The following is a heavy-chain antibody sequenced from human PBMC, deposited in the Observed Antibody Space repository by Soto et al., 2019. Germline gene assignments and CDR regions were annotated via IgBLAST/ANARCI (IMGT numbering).Heavy chain of an antibody. CDR2: IYHSGST. CDR3: ARRRGGYGSGSYSPYWFDP. J-gene: IGHJ5*02. Sequence: SSETLSLTCAVSGGSISSGGYSWSWIRQPPGKGLEWIGYIYHSGSTYYNPSLKSRVTISVDTSKNQFSLKLSSVTAADTAVYYCARRRGGYGSGSYSPYWFDPWGQGTLVTVSS. CDR1: GGSISSGGYS. D-gene: IGHD3-10*01. V-gene: IGHV4-30-2*02.